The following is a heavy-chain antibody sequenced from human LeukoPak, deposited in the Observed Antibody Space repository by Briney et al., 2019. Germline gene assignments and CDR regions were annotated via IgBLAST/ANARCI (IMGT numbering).Heavy chain of an antibody. CDR2: IIPILGIA. D-gene: IGHD3-9*01. CDR1: GGTFSSYA. Sequence: SVKVSCKASGGTFSSYAISWVRQAPGQGLEWMGRIIPILGIANYAQKFQGRVTITADKSTSTAYMELSSLRSEDTAVYYCARSDDVLTGYYMGYYYYGMDVWGQGTTVTVSS. CDR3: ARSDDVLTGYYMGYYYYGMDV. J-gene: IGHJ6*02. V-gene: IGHV1-69*04.